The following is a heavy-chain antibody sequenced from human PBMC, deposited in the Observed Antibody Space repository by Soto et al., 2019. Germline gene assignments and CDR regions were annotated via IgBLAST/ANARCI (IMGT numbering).Heavy chain of an antibody. D-gene: IGHD4-17*01. CDR1: GYTVTGYY. J-gene: IGHJ6*02. CDR2: INPNSGGT. V-gene: IGHV1-2*02. Sequence: ASGKVSCKASGYTVTGYYMHWVRQAPGQGLEWMGWINPNSGGTNYAQKFQGRVTMTRDTSISTAYMELSRLRSDHTAVYYCARARTTEGMDVWGQGTTVPVSS. CDR3: ARARTTEGMDV.